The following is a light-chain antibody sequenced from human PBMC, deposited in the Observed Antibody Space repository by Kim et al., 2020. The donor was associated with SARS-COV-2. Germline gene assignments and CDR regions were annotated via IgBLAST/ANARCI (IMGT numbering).Light chain of an antibody. CDR3: QQSYSTPRT. V-gene: IGKV1-39*01. CDR1: QSISSH. CDR2: AAS. Sequence: DIQMTQSPSSLSASVGDRVTITCRASQSISSHLNWYQQKPGKAPKLLIYAASSLQSGVPSRFSGSGSGTDFTLTISSLQREDFATYYCQQSYSTPRTFGQGTKVDIK. J-gene: IGKJ1*01.